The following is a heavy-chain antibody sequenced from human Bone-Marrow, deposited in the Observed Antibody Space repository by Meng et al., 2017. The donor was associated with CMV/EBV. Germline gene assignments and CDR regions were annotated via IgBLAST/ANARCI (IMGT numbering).Heavy chain of an antibody. V-gene: IGHV3-13*01. Sequence: GGSLRLSCAASGFTFSSYDMHWVRQATGKGLEWVSAIGTAGDTYYPGSVKGRFTISRDNAKNSLYLQMNSLRAEDTAVYYCATLEWLLHYFDYWGQGTLVTVSS. CDR3: ATLEWLLHYFDY. CDR2: IGTAGDT. D-gene: IGHD3-3*01. CDR1: GFTFSSYD. J-gene: IGHJ4*02.